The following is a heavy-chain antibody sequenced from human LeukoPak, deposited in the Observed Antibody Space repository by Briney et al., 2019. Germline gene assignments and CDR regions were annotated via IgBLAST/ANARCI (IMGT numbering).Heavy chain of an antibody. V-gene: IGHV2-5*02. J-gene: IGHJ4*02. CDR3: AHSRGPYSSGWWFDY. CDR1: VFSLSTSGVG. CDR2: IYWDDDK. D-gene: IGHD6-19*01. Sequence: SGPTLVKPTQTLTLTCTFSVFSLSTSGVGVGWIRQPPGKALEWLALIYWDDDKRYSPSLKSRLTITKDTSKNQVVLTMTNMDPVDTATYYCAHSRGPYSSGWWFDYWGQGTLVTVSS.